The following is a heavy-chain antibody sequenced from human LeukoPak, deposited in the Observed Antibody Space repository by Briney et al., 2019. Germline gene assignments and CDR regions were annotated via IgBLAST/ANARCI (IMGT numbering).Heavy chain of an antibody. CDR3: ARSIAAAGHRFDY. CDR2: IYTSGST. D-gene: IGHD6-13*01. Sequence: SETLSLTCTVSGGSISSYYWSWIRRPAGKGLEWIGRIYTSGSTNYNPSLKSRVTMSVDTSKNQFSLKRSSVTAADTAVYYCARSIAAAGHRFDYWGQGTLVTVSS. J-gene: IGHJ4*02. CDR1: GGSISSYY. V-gene: IGHV4-4*07.